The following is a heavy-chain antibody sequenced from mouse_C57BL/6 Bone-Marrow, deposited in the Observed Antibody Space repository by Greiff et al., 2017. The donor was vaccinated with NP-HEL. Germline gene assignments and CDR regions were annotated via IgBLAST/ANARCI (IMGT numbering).Heavy chain of an antibody. J-gene: IGHJ4*01. D-gene: IGHD1-1*01. CDR1: GYTFTSYW. CDR2: IDPSDSYT. Sequence: QVQLQQSGAELVRPGTSVKLSCKASGYTFTSYWMHWVKQRPGQGLEWIGVIDPSDSYTNYNQKFKGKATLTVDTSASTAYMQLSSLTSEDSAVYYCARYYGRGAMDYWGQGTSVTVSS. V-gene: IGHV1-59*01. CDR3: ARYYGRGAMDY.